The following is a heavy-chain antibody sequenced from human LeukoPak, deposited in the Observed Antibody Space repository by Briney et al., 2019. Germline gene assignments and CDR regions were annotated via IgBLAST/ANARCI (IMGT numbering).Heavy chain of an antibody. V-gene: IGHV1-2*02. Sequence: ASVKVSCKSSGYTFTGYYIHWVRQAPGQGLEWMGWINANSGGTKYTQKFQGRVTMTRDTSISTAYMEVASLRSDDTAVYYCARVVYHAGSSGYCYADYWGQGTLVTVSS. D-gene: IGHD3-22*01. J-gene: IGHJ4*02. CDR1: GYTFTGYY. CDR2: INANSGGT. CDR3: ARVVYHAGSSGYCYADY.